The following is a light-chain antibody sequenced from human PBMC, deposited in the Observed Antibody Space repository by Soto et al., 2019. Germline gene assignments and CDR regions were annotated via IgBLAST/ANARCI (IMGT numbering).Light chain of an antibody. CDR1: QGVSSW. J-gene: IGKJ5*01. CDR2: AAS. V-gene: IGKV1-12*01. CDR3: QQSNNFPIT. Sequence: DIQLTQSPSSVSASVGDRVTITCRASQGVSSWLAWYQQKPGKAPKLLISAASILQGGVPSRFSGSGSGTDFTLTISSLQPEDFATYYCQQSNNFPITFGQGTRLEIK.